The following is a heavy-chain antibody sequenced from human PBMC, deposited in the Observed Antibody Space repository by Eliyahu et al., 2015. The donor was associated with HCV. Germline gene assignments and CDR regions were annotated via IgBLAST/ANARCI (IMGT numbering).Heavy chain of an antibody. J-gene: IGHJ6*02. D-gene: IGHD3-3*01. CDR3: ARCSFDTISGGNDYYYYGLDV. Sequence: QVQLQQWGAGLLKPSETLSLTCXXYGGSFSGYYXXWIRQPPGXGLEWIGEXNHSGSTNCNPSLKSRLTISVDTSKNQFSLKLSSVTAADTAVYYCARCSFDTISGGNDYYYYGLDVWDQGTTVTVSS. V-gene: IGHV4-34*01. CDR2: XNHSGST. CDR1: GGSFSGYY.